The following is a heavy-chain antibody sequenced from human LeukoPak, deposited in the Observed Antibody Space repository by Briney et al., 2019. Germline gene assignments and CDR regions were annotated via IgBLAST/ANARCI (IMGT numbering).Heavy chain of an antibody. J-gene: IGHJ3*02. CDR3: ARIRDGYNDAYDI. V-gene: IGHV1-46*01. CDR2: INPSGGNT. CDR1: GYTLTSYY. D-gene: IGHD5-24*01. Sequence: ASVKVSCKASGYTLTSYYIHWVRQAPGQGLEWMGLINPSGGNTNYAQNFQGRVTMTRDTSASTVYMELSSLRSEDTAIYYCARIRDGYNDAYDIWGQGTVVTVPS.